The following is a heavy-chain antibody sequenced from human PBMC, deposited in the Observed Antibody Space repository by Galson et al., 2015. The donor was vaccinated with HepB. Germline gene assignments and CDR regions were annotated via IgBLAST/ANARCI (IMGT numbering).Heavy chain of an antibody. D-gene: IGHD2-2*01. J-gene: IGHJ6*03. CDR1: GFTFSSYS. CDR2: ISSSSSTI. Sequence: SLRLSCAASGFTFSSYSMNWVRQAPGKGLEWVSYISSSSSTIYYADSVKGRFTISRDNAKNSLYLQMNSLRAEDTAVYYCARDQPYCSSTSCYPDYYYYYMDVWGKGTTVTVSS. CDR3: ARDQPYCSSTSCYPDYYYYYMDV. V-gene: IGHV3-48*01.